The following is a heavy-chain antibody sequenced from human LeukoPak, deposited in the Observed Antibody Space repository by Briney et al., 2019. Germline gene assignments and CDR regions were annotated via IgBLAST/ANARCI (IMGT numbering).Heavy chain of an antibody. Sequence: GESLRLSCAASGFTFSSYAMSWVRQAPGNGLEWVSAISGSGGSTYYADSVKGRFTISRDNSKNTLYLQMNSLRAEDTAVYYCAKDLRDSSGYYFKYYYYYYMDVWGKGTTVTVSS. D-gene: IGHD3-22*01. CDR3: AKDLRDSSGYYFKYYYYYYMDV. CDR1: GFTFSSYA. CDR2: ISGSGGST. V-gene: IGHV3-23*01. J-gene: IGHJ6*03.